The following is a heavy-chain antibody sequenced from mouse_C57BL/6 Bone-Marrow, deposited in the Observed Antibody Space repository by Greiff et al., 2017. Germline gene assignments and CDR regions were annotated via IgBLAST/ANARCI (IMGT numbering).Heavy chain of an antibody. CDR2: IYPGDGDT. V-gene: IGHV1-82*01. J-gene: IGHJ2*01. CDR3: ARSIHYYFDY. Sequence: QVQLKQSGPELVKPGASVKISCKASGYAFSSSWMNWVKQRPGKGLEWIGRIYPGDGDTNYNGKFKGKATLTAANSSSTAYMQLSSLTSEDSAVYFCARSIHYYFDYWGQGTTLTVSS. D-gene: IGHD2-3*01. CDR1: GYAFSSSW.